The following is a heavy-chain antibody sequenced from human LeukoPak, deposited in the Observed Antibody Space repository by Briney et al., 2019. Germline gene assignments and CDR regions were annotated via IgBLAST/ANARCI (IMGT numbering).Heavy chain of an antibody. CDR2: IYYSGST. CDR3: ARGLGSGWLLTNWFDP. J-gene: IGHJ5*02. V-gene: IGHV4-30-4*01. CDR1: GGSISSGDYY. D-gene: IGHD6-19*01. Sequence: PSETLSLTCTVSGGSISSGDYYWSWIRQPPGKGLEWIGYIYYSGSTYYNPSLKSRVTISVDTSKNQFSLKLSSVTAADTAVYYCARGLGSGWLLTNWFDPWGQGTLVTVSS.